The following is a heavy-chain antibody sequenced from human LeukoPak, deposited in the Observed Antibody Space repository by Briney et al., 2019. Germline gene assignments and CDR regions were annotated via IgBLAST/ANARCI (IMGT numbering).Heavy chain of an antibody. CDR2: ISSSSSYT. D-gene: IGHD3-22*01. CDR3: ASNYYDSSGYHP. V-gene: IGHV3-11*03. Sequence: KPGGSLRLSCAASGFTFSDYYMSWIRQAPGKGLVWVSYISSSSSYTNYADSVKGRFTISRDNAKNSLYLQMNSLRAEDTAVYYCASNYYDSSGYHPWGQGTLVTVSS. CDR1: GFTFSDYY. J-gene: IGHJ5*02.